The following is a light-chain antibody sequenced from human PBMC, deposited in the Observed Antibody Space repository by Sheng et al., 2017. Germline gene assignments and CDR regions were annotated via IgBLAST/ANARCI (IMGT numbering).Light chain of an antibody. J-gene: IGKJ2*01. CDR2: DAS. CDR3: QQYESLPRT. V-gene: IGKV1-33*01. CDR1: QDIDNY. Sequence: DTQMTQSPSSLSASVGDRVTITCQASQDIDNYLNWYQQKPGKAPKLLVYDASNLEPGVPSRFSGXGYGTDFAFTIDSLQPEDVATYYCQQYESLPRTFGQGTKLQIK.